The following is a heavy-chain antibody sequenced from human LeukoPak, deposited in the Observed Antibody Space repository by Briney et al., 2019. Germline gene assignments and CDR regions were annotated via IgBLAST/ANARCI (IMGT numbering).Heavy chain of an antibody. CDR2: INPRGST. CDR1: GGSFSSHY. Sequence: PSETLSLTCGVSGGSFSSHYWTWIRQPPGKGLEWIGEINPRGSTKYTPSLESRVTVSADTSRNQLSLSLTSVTAADSAVYFCARGLRQGSAWSWGPKEKSYQYMDVWGTGTTVIVSS. D-gene: IGHD6-19*01. V-gene: IGHV4-34*01. CDR3: ARGLRQGSAWSWGPKEKSYQYMDV. J-gene: IGHJ6*04.